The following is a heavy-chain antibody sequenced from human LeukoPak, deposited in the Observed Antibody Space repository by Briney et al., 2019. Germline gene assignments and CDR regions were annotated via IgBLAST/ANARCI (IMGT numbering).Heavy chain of an antibody. Sequence: ASVKVSCKASGYTFTGYYMHWVRQAPGQGLEWMGWINPNSGGTNYAQKLQGRVTMTTDTSTSTAYMELRSLRSDDTAVYYCARGDFAEYPGMDWYFDLWGRGTLVTVSS. J-gene: IGHJ2*01. D-gene: IGHD2-2*01. CDR3: ARGDFAEYPGMDWYFDL. V-gene: IGHV1-2*02. CDR1: GYTFTGYY. CDR2: INPNSGGT.